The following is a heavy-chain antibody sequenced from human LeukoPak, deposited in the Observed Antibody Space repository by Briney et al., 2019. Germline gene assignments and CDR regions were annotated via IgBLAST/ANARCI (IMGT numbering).Heavy chain of an antibody. D-gene: IGHD2/OR15-2a*01. CDR1: GGSVSNYY. Sequence: SETLSLTCTVSGGSVSNYYWSWIRQLPGKGLEWIGYIYYSGSTHYNPSLKSRVTISVDTSKNQFSLKLSSVTAADTAVYYCARFYTNWFDPWGQGTLVTVSS. CDR2: IYYSGST. V-gene: IGHV4-59*02. J-gene: IGHJ5*02. CDR3: ARFYTNWFDP.